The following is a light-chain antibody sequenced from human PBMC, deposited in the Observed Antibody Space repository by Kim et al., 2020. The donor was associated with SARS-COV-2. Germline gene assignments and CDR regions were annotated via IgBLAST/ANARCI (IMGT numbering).Light chain of an antibody. CDR1: SSDV. J-gene: IGLJ2*01. CDR2: EVN. CDR3: CSYEGTVV. Sequence: QSALTQPASVSGSPGQSITISCTGASSDVVSWYQHHPGEAPKLIIFEVNKRPSQISNRFSGSKSGNTASLTIAGLHAVDEANYHCCSYEGTVVLGGG. V-gene: IGLV2-23*02.